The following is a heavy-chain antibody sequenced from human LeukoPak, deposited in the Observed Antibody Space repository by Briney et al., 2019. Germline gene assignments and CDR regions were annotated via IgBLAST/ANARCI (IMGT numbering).Heavy chain of an antibody. Sequence: PGGSLRLSCAAAGFTFRNYAMSWVRQAPGRGLEWVAAIRPGDDVTYYAESVKGRFSISRDNSKNTLYLDINSLRAEDTAVYHCARDYSPHYYDSIYYLDSWGKGTLVTVSS. CDR2: IRPGDDVT. V-gene: IGHV3-23*01. D-gene: IGHD3-22*01. CDR1: GFTFRNYA. J-gene: IGHJ4*02. CDR3: ARDYSPHYYDSIYYLDS.